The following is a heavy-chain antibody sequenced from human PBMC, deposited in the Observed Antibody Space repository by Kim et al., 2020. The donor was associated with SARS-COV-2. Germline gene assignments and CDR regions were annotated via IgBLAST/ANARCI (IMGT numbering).Heavy chain of an antibody. CDR3: ARGPLGGPGTYGY. Sequence: SETLSLTCTVSGDSVSNYYWNWIRQTPEKGLEWIGYISYSGGTNYNPSLKSRVIMSLDTSRNPSSRRLNSLTAADTAVYYCARGPLGGPGTYGYWGQGTLVTVSP. J-gene: IGHJ4*02. V-gene: IGHV4-59*02. D-gene: IGHD3-10*01. CDR2: ISYSGGT. CDR1: GDSVSNYY.